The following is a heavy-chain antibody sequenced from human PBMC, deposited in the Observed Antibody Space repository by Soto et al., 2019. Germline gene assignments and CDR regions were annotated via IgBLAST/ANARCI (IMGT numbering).Heavy chain of an antibody. CDR2: IYWNDDT. CDR1: GFSLSTSGLG. J-gene: IGHJ5*02. CDR3: ALFVYDSSGDCGWFDP. D-gene: IGHD3-22*01. Sequence: QITLKESGPTLVKPTQTLTLTCTFSGFSLSTSGLGVGWIRQPPGKALEWLALIYWNDDTRYSPSLKSRLTITKDTSKNQVVLTMTNMDPVDTATYYCALFVYDSSGDCGWFDPWGQGTLVTVSS. V-gene: IGHV2-5*01.